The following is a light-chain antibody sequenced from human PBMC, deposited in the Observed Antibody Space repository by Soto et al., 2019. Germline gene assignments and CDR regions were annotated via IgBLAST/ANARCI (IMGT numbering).Light chain of an antibody. CDR1: SSDVGGYNH. CDR2: AVS. CDR3: GSYASLSSVV. Sequence: QSVLTQPASVSGSPGQWITISCSGTSSDVGGYNHVSWYQHSPGTAPKLILFAVSERPSGVSHRFSGSKSGNSASLTISGLQADDEADYYCGSYASLSSVVFGGGTKLTVL. J-gene: IGLJ2*01. V-gene: IGLV2-14*01.